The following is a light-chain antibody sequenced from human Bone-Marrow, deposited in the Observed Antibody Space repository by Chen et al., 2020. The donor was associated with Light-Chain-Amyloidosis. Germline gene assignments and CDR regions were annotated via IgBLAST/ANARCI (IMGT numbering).Light chain of an antibody. J-gene: IGLJ3*02. CDR1: ALPKHY. V-gene: IGLV3-25*03. CDR2: KDT. CDR3: QSADSSDLGV. Sequence: SYEFPQPPFVSVSPAQTARITCSGDALPKHYAYWYQQKPGQAPVLGICKDTERPSGIPERFSGSSSGTTVTLTISGVQAEDEADYYCQSADSSDLGVFGGGTKLTVL.